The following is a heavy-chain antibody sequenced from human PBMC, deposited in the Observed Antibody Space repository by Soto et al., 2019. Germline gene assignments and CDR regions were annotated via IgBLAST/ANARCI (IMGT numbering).Heavy chain of an antibody. Sequence: QVQLVESGGGVVQPGRSLRLSCAASGFTFSSYGMHWVRQAPGKGLEWVAVIWYDGSNKYYADSVKGRFTISRDNSKNTLYLQMNSLRAEDTAVYYCARDPAAGLTDHGYFQHWGQGTLVTVSS. D-gene: IGHD6-13*01. CDR1: GFTFSSYG. CDR3: ARDPAAGLTDHGYFQH. V-gene: IGHV3-33*01. J-gene: IGHJ1*01. CDR2: IWYDGSNK.